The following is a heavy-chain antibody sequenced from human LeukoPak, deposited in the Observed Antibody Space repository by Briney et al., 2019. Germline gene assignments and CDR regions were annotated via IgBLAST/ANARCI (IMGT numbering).Heavy chain of an antibody. CDR1: VGTFSSYT. CDR2: IIPILGIA. J-gene: IGHJ6*02. Sequence: SVTVSCLASVGTFSSYTISWVRQAPGQGLEWMGRIIPILGIANYAQKFQGRVTITAGKSTSTAYMELSSLRSGDTAVYYCARDPGAGIAVSGRYYGMDVWGQGTTVTVSS. CDR3: ARDPGAGIAVSGRYYGMDV. D-gene: IGHD6-19*01. V-gene: IGHV1-69*04.